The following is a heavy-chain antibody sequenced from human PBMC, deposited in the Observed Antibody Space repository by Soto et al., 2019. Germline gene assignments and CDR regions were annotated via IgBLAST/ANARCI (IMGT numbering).Heavy chain of an antibody. CDR3: AADGPELWFGEYLTPTTYYYYYGMDV. J-gene: IGHJ6*02. CDR1: GGSISSGDYY. D-gene: IGHD3-10*01. V-gene: IGHV4-30-4*01. CDR2: IYYSGST. Sequence: SETLSLTCTVSGGSISSGDYYWSWIRQPPGKGLEWIGYIYYSGSTYYNPSLKSRVTISVDTSKNQFSLKLSSVTAADTAVYYCAADGPELWFGEYLTPTTYYYYYGMDVWGQGTTVTVSS.